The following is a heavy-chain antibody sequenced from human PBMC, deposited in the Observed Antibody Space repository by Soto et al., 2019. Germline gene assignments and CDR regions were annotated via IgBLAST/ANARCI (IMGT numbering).Heavy chain of an antibody. J-gene: IGHJ4*02. CDR3: ATHSSSSGLSFDY. CDR1: GFTFSSYS. CDR2: IYSGGST. V-gene: IGHV3-53*01. Sequence: GGSLRLSCSASGFTFSSYSIHWVRQAPGKGLEWVSVIYSGGSTYYADSVKGRFTVSRDNSKNTLYLQMNSLRAEDTAVYYCATHSSSSGLSFDYWGQGTLVTVSS. D-gene: IGHD6-6*01.